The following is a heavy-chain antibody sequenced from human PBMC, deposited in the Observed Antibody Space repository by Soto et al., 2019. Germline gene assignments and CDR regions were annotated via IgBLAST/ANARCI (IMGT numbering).Heavy chain of an antibody. CDR1: GFSFSDYY. J-gene: IGHJ4*02. Sequence: QVQLVESGGGLVKPGGSLRLSCAASGFSFSDYYMSWIRQAPGKGPEWVSYISPDSDHKNYADSVKGRFTMSRDHAKNALYLQRHSLRAEDAAVYYWARRGSLDYWGQGTLVPVSS. CDR2: ISPDSDHK. V-gene: IGHV3-11*05. D-gene: IGHD3-10*01. CDR3: ARRGSLDY.